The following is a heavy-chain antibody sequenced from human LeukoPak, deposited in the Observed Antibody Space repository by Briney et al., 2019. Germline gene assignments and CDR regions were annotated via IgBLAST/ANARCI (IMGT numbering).Heavy chain of an antibody. D-gene: IGHD3-10*01. V-gene: IGHV1-2*02. CDR2: INPNSGGT. CDR3: ATLLSALETKP. J-gene: IGHJ5*02. CDR1: GYTFTGYH. Sequence: GASVKVSCKASGYTFTGYHMHWVRQAPGQGLEWMGWINPNSGGTNYAQKFQGRVTMTRDTSISTAYMELSRLTSDDTAMYCCATLLSALETKPWGQGTQVTVSS.